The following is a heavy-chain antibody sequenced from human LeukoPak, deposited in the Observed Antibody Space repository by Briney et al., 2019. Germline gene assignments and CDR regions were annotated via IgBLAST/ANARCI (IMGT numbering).Heavy chain of an antibody. Sequence: ASVKVSCKASGGTFSSFPISWVRQAPGQGLEWMGWISAYNGNTNYAQKLQGRVTMTTDTSTSTAYMELRSLRSDDTAVYYCAETSGYSGYPRSWGQGTLVTVSS. D-gene: IGHD5-12*01. CDR3: AETSGYSGYPRS. V-gene: IGHV1-18*01. CDR2: ISAYNGNT. CDR1: GGTFSSFP. J-gene: IGHJ5*02.